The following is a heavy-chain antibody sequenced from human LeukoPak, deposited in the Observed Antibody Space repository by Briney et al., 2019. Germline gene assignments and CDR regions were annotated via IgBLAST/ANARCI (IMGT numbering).Heavy chain of an antibody. CDR1: GFTFSSFT. CDR3: AREMYAGWYFAFDI. V-gene: IGHV3-21*01. CDR2: ISNSGDYI. D-gene: IGHD6-19*01. Sequence: GGSLRPSCTVSGFTFSSFTMNWVRHGPGKGLEWVASISNSGDYISYADSLKGRFTISRDNAKNSLFLQMSSLRAEDTAVYYCAREMYAGWYFAFDIWGQGTMVTVSS. J-gene: IGHJ3*02.